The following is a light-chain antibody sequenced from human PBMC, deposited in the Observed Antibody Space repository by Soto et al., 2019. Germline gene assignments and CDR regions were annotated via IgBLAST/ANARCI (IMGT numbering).Light chain of an antibody. Sequence: QSVLTQPASVSGSPGQSITISCTGTSSDVGNYNLVSWYQQHPRKAPKLMISEVSKRPSGVSNRFSGSKSGNTASLTISGLQAEDEADYYCCSYACSSTWVFGGGTQLTVL. CDR3: CSYACSSTWV. J-gene: IGLJ3*02. CDR1: SSDVGNYNL. CDR2: EVS. V-gene: IGLV2-23*02.